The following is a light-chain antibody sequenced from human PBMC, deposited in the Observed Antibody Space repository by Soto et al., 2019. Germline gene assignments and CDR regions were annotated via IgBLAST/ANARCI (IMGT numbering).Light chain of an antibody. CDR2: GAS. CDR3: QQYRISPRT. V-gene: IGKV3-20*01. CDR1: QSFRGNY. Sequence: EIVLTQSPGTLSLSPGERATLSCRASQSFRGNYSAWYQQKPGQAPRLLLYGASSRATGIPDRFSGSGSGTDFTLTISRLEPEDIAVYSCQQYRISPRTFGQETKVQIK. J-gene: IGKJ1*01.